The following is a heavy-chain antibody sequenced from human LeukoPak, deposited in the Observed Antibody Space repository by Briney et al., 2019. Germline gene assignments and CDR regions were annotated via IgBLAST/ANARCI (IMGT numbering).Heavy chain of an antibody. CDR3: ARVMGASWFFYLDV. Sequence: PSGTLSLTCAVSGDSISNNWWSWVRQSPAMGLEWIGQIFHRGIPNYNPSLKSRVTMSIDKSNNQLSLKMNSVTAAGTAVYYCARVMGASWFFYLDVWGKGTTVTVSS. CDR1: GDSISNNW. CDR2: IFHRGIP. D-gene: IGHD3-16*02. V-gene: IGHV4-4*02. J-gene: IGHJ6*03.